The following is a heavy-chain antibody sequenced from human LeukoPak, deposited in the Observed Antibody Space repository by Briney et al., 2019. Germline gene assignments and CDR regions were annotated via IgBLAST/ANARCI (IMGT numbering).Heavy chain of an antibody. V-gene: IGHV4-31*03. CDR1: GGSISSGGYY. Sequence: LSLTCTVSGGSISSGGYYWSWIRQHPGKGLEWIGYIYYSGSTYYNPSLKSRVTISVDTSKNQFSLKLSSVTAADTAVYYCARSQPDFWSGSRLGYYYGMDVWGQGTTVTVSS. CDR3: ARSQPDFWSGSRLGYYYGMDV. D-gene: IGHD3-3*01. J-gene: IGHJ6*02. CDR2: IYYSGST.